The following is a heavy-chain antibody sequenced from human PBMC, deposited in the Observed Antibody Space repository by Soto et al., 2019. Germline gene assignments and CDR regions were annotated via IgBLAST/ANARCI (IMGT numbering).Heavy chain of an antibody. CDR1: GVFISSGGSY. V-gene: IGHV4-31*03. Sequence: QVQLQESGPGLVKPSQTLSLTCTVSGVFISSGGSYWSWIRQHPGRGLEWIGYIYYTGSTYYNPSLKRRVTISLGTSKNHFSLNLSSVTAADTAVYYCAREGRNDLWAMDVWGQGTTVIVSS. CDR2: IYYTGST. CDR3: AREGRNDLWAMDV. D-gene: IGHD3-16*01. J-gene: IGHJ6*02.